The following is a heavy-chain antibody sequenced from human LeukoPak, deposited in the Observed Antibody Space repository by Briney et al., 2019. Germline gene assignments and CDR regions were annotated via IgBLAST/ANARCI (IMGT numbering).Heavy chain of an antibody. CDR1: GGSISSSSYY. Sequence: SETLSLTCTVSGGSISSSSYYWGWIRQPPGRGPEWIGSIYYSGSTYYNPSLKSRVTISVDTSKNQFSLKLSSVTAADTAVYYCARDASYYYDSSGYGYWGQGTLVTVSS. CDR2: IYYSGST. CDR3: ARDASYYYDSSGYGY. D-gene: IGHD3-22*01. J-gene: IGHJ4*02. V-gene: IGHV4-39*07.